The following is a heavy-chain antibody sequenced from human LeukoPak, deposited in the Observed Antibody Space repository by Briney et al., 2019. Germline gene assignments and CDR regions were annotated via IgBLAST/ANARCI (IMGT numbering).Heavy chain of an antibody. CDR3: ARDGGSYTNDAFDI. V-gene: IGHV3-48*01. CDR2: ISSSSSTI. D-gene: IGHD1-26*01. J-gene: IGHJ3*02. CDR1: GFTFSSYS. Sequence: GGSLRLSCAASGFTFSSYSMNWVRQAPGKGLEWVSYISSSSSTIYYADSVKGRFTISRDNAKNSLYLQMNSLRAEDTAVYYCARDGGSYTNDAFDIWGQGTMVTVSS.